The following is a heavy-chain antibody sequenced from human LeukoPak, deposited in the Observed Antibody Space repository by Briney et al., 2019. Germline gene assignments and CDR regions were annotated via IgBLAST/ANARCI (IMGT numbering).Heavy chain of an antibody. CDR1: GGSISSGGYS. J-gene: IGHJ3*02. Sequence: PSETLSLTCAVSGGSISSGGYSWSWIRQPPGKGLEWIGYIYHSGSTYYNPSLKSRVTISVDRSKNQFSLKLSSVTAADTAVYYCARNRGELRAFDIWGQGTMVTVSS. V-gene: IGHV4-30-2*01. CDR3: ARNRGELRAFDI. D-gene: IGHD1-26*01. CDR2: IYHSGST.